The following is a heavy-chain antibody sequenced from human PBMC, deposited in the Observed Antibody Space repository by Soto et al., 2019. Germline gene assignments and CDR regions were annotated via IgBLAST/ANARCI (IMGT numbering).Heavy chain of an antibody. Sequence: QVQLVESGGGVVQPGRSLRLSCAASGCTFSSYAMHWVRQAPGKGLEWVAVISYDGSNKYYADSVKGRFTISRDNSKIALYLEMNSLRAEDTAVYYCARAYEGDYFDYWGQGTLVTVSS. V-gene: IGHV3-30-3*01. CDR3: ARAYEGDYFDY. J-gene: IGHJ4*02. CDR1: GCTFSSYA. D-gene: IGHD3-16*01. CDR2: ISYDGSNK.